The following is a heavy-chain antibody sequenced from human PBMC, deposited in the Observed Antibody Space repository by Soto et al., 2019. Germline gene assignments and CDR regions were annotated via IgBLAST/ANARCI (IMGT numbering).Heavy chain of an antibody. D-gene: IGHD3-10*01. Sequence: GGSLRLSCAASGFAFSSHPMSWVRQAPEKGLEWVAGISDGGDLTYNADSVRGRFTISRDNSRNTLYLQMNSLRAEDTAIYYCAKAREVTLVRISLAQWGQGTLVTVSS. V-gene: IGHV3-23*01. CDR1: GFAFSSHP. CDR2: ISDGGDLT. J-gene: IGHJ4*02. CDR3: AKAREVTLVRISLAQ.